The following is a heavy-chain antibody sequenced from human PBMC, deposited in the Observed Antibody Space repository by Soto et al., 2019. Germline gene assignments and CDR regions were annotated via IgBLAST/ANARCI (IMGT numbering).Heavy chain of an antibody. V-gene: IGHV3-30*18. CDR1: GFSFSTYG. CDR2: ISNDGSNK. Sequence: QVQMVESGGGVVQPGRSLRLSCAASGFSFSTYGMHWVRQAPGKGLEWMADISNDGSNKYYADSVKGRFTISRDNSKGTLFLQMNSLRGEDTAIYYCAKVIRADSTSSNFYYYSGMDVWGQGTTVTVSS. CDR3: AKVIRADSTSSNFYYYSGMDV. D-gene: IGHD6-6*01. J-gene: IGHJ6*02.